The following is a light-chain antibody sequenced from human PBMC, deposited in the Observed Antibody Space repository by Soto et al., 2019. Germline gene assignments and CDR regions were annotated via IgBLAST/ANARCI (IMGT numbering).Light chain of an antibody. Sequence: DIVMTQSPDSLAVSLGERATINCKSSQSVLSSSNNKNDLAWYQQKPGQPPKLLLYWPSTRESGVPDRFSGSGSGTDFTLTISSLQAEDAAVYYCQQYRTFGRGTKVEI. CDR3: QQYRT. V-gene: IGKV4-1*01. CDR1: QSVLSSSNNKND. CDR2: WPS. J-gene: IGKJ1*01.